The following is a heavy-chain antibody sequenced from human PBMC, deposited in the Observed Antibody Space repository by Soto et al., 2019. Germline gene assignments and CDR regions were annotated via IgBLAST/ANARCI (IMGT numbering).Heavy chain of an antibody. J-gene: IGHJ4*02. Sequence: QVQLQESGPGLVKPSQTLSLTCSVSGESISSGGYYWSWIRHHPGKGLEWIGYIYDSESAYYNPSLKSRVTISMDTSKKHYAVRLSSVTAADTAVYYCARASSSSSAADYWGQGTLATVSS. CDR1: GESISSGGYY. D-gene: IGHD6-6*01. CDR2: IYDSESA. V-gene: IGHV4-31*03. CDR3: ARASSSSSAADY.